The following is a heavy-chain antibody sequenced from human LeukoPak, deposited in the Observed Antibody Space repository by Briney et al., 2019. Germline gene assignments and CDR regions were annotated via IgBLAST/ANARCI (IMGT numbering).Heavy chain of an antibody. J-gene: IGHJ5*02. CDR3: ASLYVSSEVVMIPTGKNSWFDP. CDR1: GGSFSGYY. Sequence: SETLSLTCAVYGGSFSGYYWSWVRQPPGKGLEWIGEINHSGSTNYNPSLKSRVTISVDTSKNQFSLKLTSVTAADTAVYYCASLYVSSEVVMIPTGKNSWFDPWGQGTLVTVSS. CDR2: INHSGST. V-gene: IGHV4-34*01. D-gene: IGHD3-3*01.